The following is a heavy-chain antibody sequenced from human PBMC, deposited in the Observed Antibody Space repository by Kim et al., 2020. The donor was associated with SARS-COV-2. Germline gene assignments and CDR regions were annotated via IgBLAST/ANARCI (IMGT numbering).Heavy chain of an antibody. J-gene: IGHJ6*02. CDR2: INHSGST. CDR1: GGSFSGYY. CDR3: ARGFTIFGVVTYYYYGMDV. Sequence: SETLSLTCAVYGGSFSGYYWSWIRQPPGKGLEWIGEINHSGSTNYNPSLKSRVTISVDTSKNQFSLKLTSVTAADTAVYYCARGFTIFGVVTYYYYGMDVWGQGTTVTVSS. D-gene: IGHD3-3*01. V-gene: IGHV4-34*01.